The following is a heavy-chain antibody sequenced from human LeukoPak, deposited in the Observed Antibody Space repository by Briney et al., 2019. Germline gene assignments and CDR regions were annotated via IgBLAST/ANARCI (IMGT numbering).Heavy chain of an antibody. CDR1: GYTFTSYY. Sequence: ASVKVSCRASGYTFTSYYMHWVRQAPGQGLEWMGIINPSGGSTSYAQKFQGRVTMTRDMSTSTVYMELSSLRSEDTAVYYCARVVDWNYSFDYWGQGTLVTVSS. V-gene: IGHV1-46*01. CDR3: ARVVDWNYSFDY. J-gene: IGHJ4*02. D-gene: IGHD1-7*01. CDR2: INPSGGST.